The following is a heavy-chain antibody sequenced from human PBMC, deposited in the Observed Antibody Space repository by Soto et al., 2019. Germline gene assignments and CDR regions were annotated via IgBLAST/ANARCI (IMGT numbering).Heavy chain of an antibody. V-gene: IGHV3-30*18. CDR3: AKDPAIFGVVIIPPGY. D-gene: IGHD3-3*01. J-gene: IGHJ4*02. Sequence: ESVGGVVQPGRSLRLSCAASGFTFSSYGMHWVRQAPGKGLEWVAVISYDGSNKYYADSVKGRFTISRDNSKNTLYLQMNSLRAEDTAVYYCAKDPAIFGVVIIPPGYWGQGTLVTVSS. CDR1: GFTFSSYG. CDR2: ISYDGSNK.